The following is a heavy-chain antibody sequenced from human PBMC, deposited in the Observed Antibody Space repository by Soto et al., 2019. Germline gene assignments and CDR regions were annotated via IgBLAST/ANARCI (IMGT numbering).Heavy chain of an antibody. CDR2: VSRRSENL. CDR1: GFIFSDYT. J-gene: IGHJ6*02. CDR3: ALMLYTEEGVGLDV. D-gene: IGHD2-8*01. V-gene: IGHV3-21*01. Sequence: VHLVESGGGRVKPGWSLRLSCAASGFIFSDYTINWVRQAPGKGLEWVSSVSRRSENLLYADSVKGRFTISRDNAKNSVSLPMNSLRAEDTALYYCALMLYTEEGVGLDVWGQGTTVTVS.